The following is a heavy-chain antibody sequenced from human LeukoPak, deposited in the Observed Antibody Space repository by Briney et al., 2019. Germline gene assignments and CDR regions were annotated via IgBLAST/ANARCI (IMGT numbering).Heavy chain of an antibody. J-gene: IGHJ4*02. Sequence: GGSLRLSCAASGFTFSSYGMSWVRQAPGKGLEWVSAISGSGGSTYYADSVKGRFTISRDNSKNTLYLQMNSLRAEDTAVYYCAKVSGATVVTLTLDYWGQGTLVTVSS. D-gene: IGHD4-23*01. CDR1: GFTFSSYG. CDR3: AKVSGATVVTLTLDY. V-gene: IGHV3-23*01. CDR2: ISGSGGST.